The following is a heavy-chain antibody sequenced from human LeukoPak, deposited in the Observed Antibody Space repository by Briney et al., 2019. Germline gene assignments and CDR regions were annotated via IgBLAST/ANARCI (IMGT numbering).Heavy chain of an antibody. D-gene: IGHD3-22*01. CDR1: GGSISTSNYY. J-gene: IGHJ4*02. Sequence: PSETLSLTCTVSGGSISTSNYYWSWIRQPAGKGLEWIGRIYTSGSTNYNPSLKSRVTMSVDTSKNQFSLKLSSVTAADTAVYYCARVPPGYSPHFDYWGQGTLVTVSS. CDR2: IYTSGST. V-gene: IGHV4-61*02. CDR3: ARVPPGYSPHFDY.